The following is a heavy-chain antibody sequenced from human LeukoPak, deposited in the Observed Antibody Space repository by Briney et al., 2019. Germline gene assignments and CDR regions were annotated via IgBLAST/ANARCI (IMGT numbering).Heavy chain of an antibody. D-gene: IGHD4-11*01. V-gene: IGHV7-4-1*02. CDR3: ARVGSTITTTLDYFDS. Sequence: VSVKVFCKASGYPFTTYDMKWVRQAPGQALEWMGWHNTNTGNPTYAQGFTGRFVFSLDTSVSTAYLQISSLKAEDTAVYYCARVGSTITTTLDYFDSWGQGTLVTVSS. CDR1: GYPFTTYD. CDR2: HNTNTGNP. J-gene: IGHJ4*02.